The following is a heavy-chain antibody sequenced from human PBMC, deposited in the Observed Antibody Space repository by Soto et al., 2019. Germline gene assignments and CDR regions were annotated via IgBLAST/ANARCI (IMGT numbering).Heavy chain of an antibody. J-gene: IGHJ6*02. Sequence: ASVKVSCKASGYTFTGYYIHWVRQAPGEGLEWMGWINPNSGGTNYAQKFQGRVTMTRDTSISTAYMELSRLRSDDTAVYYCASLGPVTPLVYYGMDVWGQGTTLTFS. D-gene: IGHD4-4*01. V-gene: IGHV1-2*02. CDR3: ASLGPVTPLVYYGMDV. CDR1: GYTFTGYY. CDR2: INPNSGGT.